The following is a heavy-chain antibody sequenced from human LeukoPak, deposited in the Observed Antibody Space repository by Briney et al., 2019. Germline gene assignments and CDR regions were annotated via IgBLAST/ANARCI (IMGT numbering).Heavy chain of an antibody. V-gene: IGHV3-33*01. CDR3: ARDRSAAMAAFDY. D-gene: IGHD5-18*01. J-gene: IGHJ4*02. CDR2: IWYDGNNK. CDR1: GFTFSSYG. Sequence: GGSLRLSCAASGFTFSSYGMHWVRQAPGKGLEWVAVIWYDGNNKYYADSVKGRFTISRDNSKNTLYLQMNSPRAEDTAVYYCARDRSAAMAAFDYWGQGTLVTVSS.